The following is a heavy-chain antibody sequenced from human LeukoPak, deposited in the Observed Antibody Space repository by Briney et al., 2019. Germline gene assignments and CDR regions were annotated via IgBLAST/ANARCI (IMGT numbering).Heavy chain of an antibody. Sequence: ASVKVSCKASGYTFTSYDINWVRQATGQGLEWIGWMNPNSGNTGYAQKFQGRVTMTRNTSISTAYMELSSLKASDTAMYYCATRGEDTAMVTFDYWGQGTLVTVSS. CDR3: ATRGEDTAMVTFDY. V-gene: IGHV1-8*01. CDR2: MNPNSGNT. D-gene: IGHD5-18*01. CDR1: GYTFTSYD. J-gene: IGHJ4*02.